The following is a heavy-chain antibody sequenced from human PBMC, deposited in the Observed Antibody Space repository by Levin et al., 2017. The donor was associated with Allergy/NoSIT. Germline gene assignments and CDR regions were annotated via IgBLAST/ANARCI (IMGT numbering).Heavy chain of an antibody. CDR2: ISGGGDTT. CDR1: GFTFSSYG. D-gene: IGHD3-3*01. Sequence: PGGSLRLSCAASGFTFSSYGMSWVRQAPGKGLQWVSAISGGGDTTYYADSVKGRFTISRDNSKNTLYLQMNSLRADDTAIYYCARGGGYYDFWSGPIGYYGMDGWGQGTTVTVSS. CDR3: ARGGGYYDFWSGPIGYYGMDG. J-gene: IGHJ6*02. V-gene: IGHV3-23*01.